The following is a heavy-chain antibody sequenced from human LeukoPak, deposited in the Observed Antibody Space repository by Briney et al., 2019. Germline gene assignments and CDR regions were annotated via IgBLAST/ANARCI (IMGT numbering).Heavy chain of an antibody. V-gene: IGHV4-30-4*01. CDR1: GGSISSGDYY. J-gene: IGHJ4*02. CDR3: ARLWFGEFRGGSIDY. D-gene: IGHD3-10*01. Sequence: SQTLSLTCTVSGGSISSGDYYWSWIRQPPGKGLEWIGYIYYSGSTYYNPSLKSRVTISVDTSKNQFSLKLSSVTAADTAVYYCARLWFGEFRGGSIDYWGQGTLVTVSS. CDR2: IYYSGST.